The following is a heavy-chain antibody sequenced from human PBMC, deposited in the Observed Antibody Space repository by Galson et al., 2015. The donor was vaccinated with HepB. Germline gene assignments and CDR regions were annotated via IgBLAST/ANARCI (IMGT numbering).Heavy chain of an antibody. CDR2: ISSSSSYI. V-gene: IGHV3-21*01. CDR3: ARDLGYGDYGGLYYFDY. Sequence: SLRLSCAASGFTFSSYSMDWVRQAPGKGLEWVSSISSSSSYIYYADSVKGRFTISRDNAKNSLYLQMNSLRAEDTAVYYCARDLGYGDYGGLYYFDYWGQGTLVTVSS. D-gene: IGHD4-17*01. J-gene: IGHJ4*02. CDR1: GFTFSSYS.